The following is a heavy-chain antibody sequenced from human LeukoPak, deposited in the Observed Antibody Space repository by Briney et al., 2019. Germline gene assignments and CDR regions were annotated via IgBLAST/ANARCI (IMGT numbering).Heavy chain of an antibody. CDR1: GFTLSSYD. CDR3: ARVATNAFDI. D-gene: IGHD1-14*01. V-gene: IGHV3-13*01. CDR2: IGVAGEK. J-gene: IGHJ3*02. Sequence: GGSLRLSCAASGFTLSSYDMHWVRQATGKGLEWVSGIGVAGEKYYAGSVKGRFTISRENAKNSLYLQMDSLRAGDTAVYSCARVATNAFDIWGQGTMVIVSS.